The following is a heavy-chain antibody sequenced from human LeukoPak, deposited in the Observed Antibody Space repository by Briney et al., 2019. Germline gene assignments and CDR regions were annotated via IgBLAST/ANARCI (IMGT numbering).Heavy chain of an antibody. V-gene: IGHV3-33*01. J-gene: IGHJ4*02. CDR2: IWNDGSYN. Sequence: QSGGSLRLSCAASGFTFSTFGMHWVRQAPGKGLAWVTVIWNDGSYNYYSDYVERRFTLDRDNSKDAVYLKMSSLTGEDTAVYYCARDLGSSGSIDFWGQGPVVTVSS. CDR1: GFTFSTFG. D-gene: IGHD3-22*01. CDR3: ARDLGSSGSIDF.